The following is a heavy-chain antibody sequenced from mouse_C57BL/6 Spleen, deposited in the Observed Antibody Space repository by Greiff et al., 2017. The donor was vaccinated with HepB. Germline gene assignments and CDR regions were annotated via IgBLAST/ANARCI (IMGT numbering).Heavy chain of an antibody. Sequence: LFTPWSSFPFSFPSSFFNLPSYSLHCFHPRTGQGLEWIGRIDPEAGETKYAPKFQGKATITADTSSNTAYLQLSSLTSEDTAVYYCARGLIYDGYGDYWGQGTTLTVSS. CDR2: IDPEAGET. J-gene: IGHJ2*01. CDR3: ARGLIYDGYGDY. V-gene: IGHV14-2*01. D-gene: IGHD2-3*01. CDR1: FFNLPSYS.